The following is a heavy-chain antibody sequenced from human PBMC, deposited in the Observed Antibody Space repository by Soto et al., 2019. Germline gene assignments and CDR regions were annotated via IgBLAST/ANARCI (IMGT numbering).Heavy chain of an antibody. D-gene: IGHD3-22*01. CDR3: ARRLNYYDSSGYYSS. CDR1: GGSFSGYY. J-gene: IGHJ5*01. V-gene: IGHV4-34*01. CDR2: INHSGST. Sequence: PSETLSLTCAVYGGSFSGYYWSWIRQPPGKGLEWIGEINHSGSTNYNPSLKSRVTISVDTSKNQFSLKLSSVTAADTAVYYCARRLNYYDSSGYYSSWGHGTLVTVSS.